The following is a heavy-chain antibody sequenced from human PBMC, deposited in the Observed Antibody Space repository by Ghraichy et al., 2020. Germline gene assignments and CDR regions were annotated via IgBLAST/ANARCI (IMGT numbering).Heavy chain of an antibody. J-gene: IGHJ4*02. D-gene: IGHD6-13*01. Sequence: SETLSLTCTVSGGSISSSSYYWGWIRQPPGKGLEWIGSIYYSGSTYYNPSLKSRVTISVDTSKNQFSLKLSSVTAADTAVYYCARQQQLVHMDFDYWGQGTLVTVSS. CDR1: GGSISSSSYY. CDR3: ARQQQLVHMDFDY. CDR2: IYYSGST. V-gene: IGHV4-39*01.